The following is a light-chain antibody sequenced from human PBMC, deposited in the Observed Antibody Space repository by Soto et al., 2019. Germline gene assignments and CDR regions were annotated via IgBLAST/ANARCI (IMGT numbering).Light chain of an antibody. Sequence: EIVLTQSPATLSLSAGERATLSCRASHSVDNDFLAWYQQKPGQAPRLLIFNVFTRATGIPDRFSGSGSGTDFTLTISRLEPEDFALYYCHQYAYSPQTFRQATRLDIK. CDR1: HSVDNDF. CDR2: NVF. CDR3: HQYAYSPQT. J-gene: IGKJ5*01. V-gene: IGKV3-20*01.